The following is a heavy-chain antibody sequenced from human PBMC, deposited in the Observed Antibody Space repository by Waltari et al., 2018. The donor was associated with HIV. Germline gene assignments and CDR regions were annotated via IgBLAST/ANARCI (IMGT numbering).Heavy chain of an antibody. J-gene: IGHJ4*02. CDR1: GFIFSSSW. CDR3: ARLTAIGYFDY. D-gene: IGHD2-21*02. Sequence: EVQLVASGGGLVQPGGSLSLSCAASGFIFSSSWVSWVRQAPGKGLEWVANIKQDGSDKSYVDSGKGRFTISRDNAKKSLYLQMNSLRAEDTAVYYCARLTAIGYFDYWGQGTLVTVSS. V-gene: IGHV3-7*01. CDR2: IKQDGSDK.